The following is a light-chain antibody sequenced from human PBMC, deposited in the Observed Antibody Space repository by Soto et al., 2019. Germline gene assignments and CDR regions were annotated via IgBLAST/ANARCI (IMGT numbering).Light chain of an antibody. V-gene: IGKV1-5*03. J-gene: IGKJ1*01. CDR3: QQYNDNWT. Sequence: DIPMTQSPSTLSAAVGDRVTITCRASQSISSWLAWYQQKPGTAPNLLIYKASTLQSGVPSRFSGSGSGTEFTLTISSLQPDVYATYYCQQYNDNWTFGQGTKVDIK. CDR1: QSISSW. CDR2: KAS.